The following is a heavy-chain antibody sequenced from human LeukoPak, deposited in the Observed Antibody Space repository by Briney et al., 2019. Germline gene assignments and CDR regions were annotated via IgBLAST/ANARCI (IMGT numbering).Heavy chain of an antibody. CDR2: IYHSGST. Sequence: SETLSLTCNVSGGSIRGYYWSWIRQPPGKGLEWIGNIYHSGSTYYNPSLKSRVTISVDTYKNQFSLKLISVTAADTAVYYCACGDKAGFQHWGQGSLLTISS. V-gene: IGHV4-59*04. CDR1: GGSIRGYY. CDR3: ACGDKAGFQH. J-gene: IGHJ1*01. D-gene: IGHD2-21*01.